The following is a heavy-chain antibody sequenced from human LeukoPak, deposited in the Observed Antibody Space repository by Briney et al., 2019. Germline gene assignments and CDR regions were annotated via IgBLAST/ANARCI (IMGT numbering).Heavy chain of an antibody. CDR1: DGSISGYH. D-gene: IGHD7-27*01. J-gene: IGHJ4*02. CDR2: IYYTGIT. V-gene: IGHV4-59*08. Sequence: SETLSLTCTVSDGSISGYHWGWVRQPPGKGLEWIGYIYYTGITNYNPSLKSRVTISVDTSKNQFSLNLNSVAAADTAVYYCAREQGRSFEYWGQGTLVTVSS. CDR3: AREQGRSFEY.